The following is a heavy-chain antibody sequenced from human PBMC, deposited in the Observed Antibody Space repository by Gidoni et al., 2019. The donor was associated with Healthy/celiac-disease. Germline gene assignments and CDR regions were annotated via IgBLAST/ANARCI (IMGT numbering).Heavy chain of an antibody. V-gene: IGHV3-30-3*01. CDR1: GFTFSSYA. CDR2: ISYDGSNK. CDR3: ARDFSGTLDY. D-gene: IGHD1-7*01. Sequence: QVQLVESGGCVVQPGRSLRLSCAASGFTFSSYAMHWVRQAPGKGLEWVAVISYDGSNKYYADSVKGRFTISRDNSKNTLYLQMNSLRAEDTAVYYCARDFSGTLDYWGQGTLVTVSS. J-gene: IGHJ4*02.